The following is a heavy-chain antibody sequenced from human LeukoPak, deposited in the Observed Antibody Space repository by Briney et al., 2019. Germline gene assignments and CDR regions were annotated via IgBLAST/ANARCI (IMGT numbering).Heavy chain of an antibody. CDR2: ISAYNGNT. Sequence: ASVKVSCKASGYTFTSYGISWVRQAPGQGLEWMGWISAYNGNTNYAQKLQGRVTMTTDTSTSTAYMELRSLRSDDTAVYYCARGGVLRYFDWLFEGFDYWGQGTLVTVSS. J-gene: IGHJ4*02. CDR1: GYTFTSYG. CDR3: ARGGVLRYFDWLFEGFDY. D-gene: IGHD3-9*01. V-gene: IGHV1-18*01.